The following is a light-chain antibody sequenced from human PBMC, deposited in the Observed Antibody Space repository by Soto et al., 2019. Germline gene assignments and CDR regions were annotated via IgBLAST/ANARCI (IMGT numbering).Light chain of an antibody. J-gene: IGLJ1*01. CDR3: SSYTTSTTYV. CDR2: QVS. CDR1: TSDVGAYNY. Sequence: QSALTQPASGSGSPGQSIAISCTGTTSDVGAYNYVSWYQQHPGKAPKLMIYQVSNRPSGVSNRCSGSKSCNTASLTISGLQAEDEADYYCSSYTTSTTYVFGTGTKLTVL. V-gene: IGLV2-14*01.